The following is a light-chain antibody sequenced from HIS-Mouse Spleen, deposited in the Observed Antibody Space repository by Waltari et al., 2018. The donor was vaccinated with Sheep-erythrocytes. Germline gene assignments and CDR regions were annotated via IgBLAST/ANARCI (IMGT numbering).Light chain of an antibody. Sequence: SYELTQPPSVSVSPGQTARITCSGDALPKKYAYWDQQKSGQAPVLVIYEDSKRPSGIAGRFSGSRSGTMATLTISGAQVEDEADYYCYSTDSSGNHRVFGGGTKLTVL. CDR3: YSTDSSGNHRV. V-gene: IGLV3-10*01. J-gene: IGLJ2*01. CDR1: ALPKKY. CDR2: EDS.